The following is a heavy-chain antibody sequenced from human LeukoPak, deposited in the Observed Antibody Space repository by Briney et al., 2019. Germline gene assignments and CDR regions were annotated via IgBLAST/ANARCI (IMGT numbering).Heavy chain of an antibody. D-gene: IGHD2-2*01. CDR3: ARAVSVDQLLFGIDY. J-gene: IGHJ4*02. V-gene: IGHV1-46*01. CDR1: GGTFSSYA. Sequence: GASVEVSCKASGGTFSSYAISWVRQAPGQGLEWMGIINPSGGSTSYAQKFQGRVTMTRDTSTSTVYMELSSLRSEDTAVYYCARAVSVDQLLFGIDYWAREPWSPFPQ. CDR2: INPSGGST.